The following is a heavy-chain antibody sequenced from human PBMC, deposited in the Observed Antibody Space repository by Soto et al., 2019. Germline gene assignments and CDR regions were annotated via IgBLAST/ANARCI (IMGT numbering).Heavy chain of an antibody. V-gene: IGHV1-69*13. CDR2: IIPIFGTA. Sequence: SVKVSCKASGGTCSIYAISWVRQSPLQGLEWMGGIIPIFGTANYAQKFQGRVTITADESTSTAYMELSSLRSEDTAVYYCARALSGLNWFDPWGQGTLVTVS. CDR3: ARALSGLNWFDP. CDR1: GGTCSIYA. J-gene: IGHJ5*02. D-gene: IGHD5-12*01.